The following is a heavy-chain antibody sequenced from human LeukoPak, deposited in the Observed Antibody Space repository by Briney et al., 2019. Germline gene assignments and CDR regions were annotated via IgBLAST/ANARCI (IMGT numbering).Heavy chain of an antibody. D-gene: IGHD3-22*01. J-gene: IGHJ6*03. CDR3: AKDSSSYDWGYMDV. Sequence: GGSLRLSCAASGFTFSNYWMTWVRQAPGKGLEWVAHINQDVSKEYYMDSVKARFTISRDNAKNSLSLQMNSLRAEDTAVYYCAKDSSSYDWGYMDVWGKGTTVTISS. V-gene: IGHV3-7*03. CDR2: INQDVSKE. CDR1: GFTFSNYW.